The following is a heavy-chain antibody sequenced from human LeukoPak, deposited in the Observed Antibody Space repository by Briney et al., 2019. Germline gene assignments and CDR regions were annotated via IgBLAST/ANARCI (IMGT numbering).Heavy chain of an antibody. V-gene: IGHV3-23*01. D-gene: IGHD3-3*01. CDR3: AKQARYSKFWSGYLYYFDY. Sequence: RPGGSLRPSCAAPGFTFNNYAASWVRQAPGKGLGWVSAFVGVDTTYYADSVKGRFTISRDNSRNTLYLQMNSLRTEDTAVYYCAKQARYSKFWSGYLYYFDYWGQGTLVTVSS. CDR1: GFTFNNYA. J-gene: IGHJ4*02. CDR2: FVGVDTT.